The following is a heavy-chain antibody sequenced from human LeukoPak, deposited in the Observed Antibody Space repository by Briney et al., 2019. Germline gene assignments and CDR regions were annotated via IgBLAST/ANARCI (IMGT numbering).Heavy chain of an antibody. D-gene: IGHD3-10*01. CDR3: ARESGFYGSGSRY. CDR2: MNPNSGNT. Sequence: GASVKVSCKTSGYTFTSYDINWVRQTTGQGLEWMGWMNPNSGNTGYAQKFQGRVTMTRNPSISTAYMELSSLNSADTAVYYCARESGFYGSGSRYWGRGTLVTVSS. V-gene: IGHV1-8*01. J-gene: IGHJ2*01. CDR1: GYTFTSYD.